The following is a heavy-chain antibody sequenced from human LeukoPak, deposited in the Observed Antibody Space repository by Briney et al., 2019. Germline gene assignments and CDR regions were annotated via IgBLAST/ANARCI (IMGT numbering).Heavy chain of an antibody. D-gene: IGHD1-7*01. CDR2: IYYSGST. CDR3: ARHEGSITGTTPDYLFDY. Sequence: PSQTLSLTCTVSGGSISSGGYYWGWIRQPPGKGLEWIGSIYYSGSTYYNPSLKSRVTISVDTSKNQFSLKLSSVTAADTAVYYCARHEGSITGTTPDYLFDYWGQGTLVTVSS. J-gene: IGHJ4*02. CDR1: GGSISSGGYY. V-gene: IGHV4-39*01.